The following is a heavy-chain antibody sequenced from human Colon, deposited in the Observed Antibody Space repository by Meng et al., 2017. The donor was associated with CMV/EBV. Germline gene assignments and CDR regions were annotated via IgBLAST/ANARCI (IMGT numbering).Heavy chain of an antibody. CDR1: GFSLSTNGVT. D-gene: IGHD6-6*01. CDR3: AHRFLRDSSSSLHFDS. CDR2: IYWDDDK. V-gene: IGHV2-5*02. J-gene: IGHJ4*02. Sequence: ITLKDSGPTLVKPTQTLTLTCIFSGFSLSTNGVTVGWIRQHPGKALEWLALIYWDDDKRYSPSLKSRLTITKDTSKNQVVLTMINMDPVDTATYYCAHRFLRDSSSSLHFDSWGQGTLVTVSS.